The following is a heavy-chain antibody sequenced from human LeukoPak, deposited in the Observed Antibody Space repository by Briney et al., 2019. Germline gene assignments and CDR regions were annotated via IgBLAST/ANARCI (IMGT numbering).Heavy chain of an antibody. D-gene: IGHD5-18*01. CDR2: IYSSGST. CDR3: VRRRVTDYLDY. V-gene: IGHV4-30-2*01. CDR1: GGSISSDVYS. Sequence: SETLSLTCTVSGGSISSDVYSWSWIRQPPGKGLEWIGYIYSSGSTYYNPSLETRVTISVDRSQNHFSLRLRSVTAADTAVYYCVRRRVTDYLDYWGQGTLVTVSS. J-gene: IGHJ4*02.